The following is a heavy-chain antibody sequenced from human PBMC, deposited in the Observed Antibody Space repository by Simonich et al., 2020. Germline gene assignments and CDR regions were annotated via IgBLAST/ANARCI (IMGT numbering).Heavy chain of an antibody. CDR3: AMRILNYDY. V-gene: IGHV4-34*01. CDR2: INHSGST. Sequence: QVQLQQWGAGLLKPSENMSLTCAVYGGSFSGYYWIWMRQPPGNGLEWIGEINHSGSTNYNPPLKRRVTISVDTSKNQVSLKPSSVTAADTAVYYCAMRILNYDYWGQGTLVTVSS. J-gene: IGHJ4*02. CDR1: GGSFSGYY.